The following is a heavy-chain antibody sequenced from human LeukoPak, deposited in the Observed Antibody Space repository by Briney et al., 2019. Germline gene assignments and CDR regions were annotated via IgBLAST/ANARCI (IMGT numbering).Heavy chain of an antibody. J-gene: IGHJ4*02. CDR1: GFTLSRYA. CDR2: ISGSGSTT. CDR3: AKMSEIGAAGTKRAIVFDY. D-gene: IGHD6-13*01. Sequence: PGGSLRLSCAASGFTLSRYAMSWVRQAPGKGLEWVSAISGSGSTTYYAASVTCRFTISKHKSKNTPYLQMNSLRAEDTAVYYCAKMSEIGAAGTKRAIVFDYWSQGTLVTVS. V-gene: IGHV3-23*01.